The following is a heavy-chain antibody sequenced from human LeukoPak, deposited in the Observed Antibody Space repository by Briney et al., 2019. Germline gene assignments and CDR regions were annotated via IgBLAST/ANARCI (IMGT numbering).Heavy chain of an antibody. CDR1: GYSFDSYG. CDR3: ARDFTVFGTYNWFDP. Sequence: ASVKVSCKSSGYSFDSYGINWMRQAPGQGLEWMGWISTYNGYTNYAQNLQGRLTVTTDTSTNTVFMELRSLKSDDTALYFCARDFTVFGTYNWFDPWGQGNLVTVSS. D-gene: IGHD3-3*01. CDR2: ISTYNGYT. V-gene: IGHV1-18*01. J-gene: IGHJ5*02.